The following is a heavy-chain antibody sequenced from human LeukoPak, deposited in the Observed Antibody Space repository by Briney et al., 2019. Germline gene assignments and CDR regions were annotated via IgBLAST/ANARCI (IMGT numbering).Heavy chain of an antibody. CDR3: ARVPSLGYCSGGSCYRFDH. J-gene: IGHJ4*02. V-gene: IGHV1-8*01. CDR1: GFTFTRYG. CDR2: MNPDSTNT. Sequence: ASVKVSCKASGFTFTRYGITWVRQAPGQGLEWMGWMNPDSTNTGYAQKFQGRVTMTRDTSMSTAYMELSSPTSEDTAVYYCARVPSLGYCSGGSCYRFDHWGQGTLVAVSS. D-gene: IGHD2-15*01.